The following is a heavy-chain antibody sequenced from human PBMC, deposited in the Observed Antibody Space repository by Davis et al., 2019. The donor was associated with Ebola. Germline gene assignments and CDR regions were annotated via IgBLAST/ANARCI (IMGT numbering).Heavy chain of an antibody. J-gene: IGHJ3*02. V-gene: IGHV3-30*18. CDR2: ISYDGSNK. CDR1: GFTFSSYG. CDR3: AKENVTYLYVWGSYRREFDAFDI. Sequence: GESLKISCAASGFTFSSYGIHWVRQAPGKGLEWVAVISYDGSNKYYADSVKGRFTISRDNSKNTLYLQMNSLRAEDTAVYYCAKENVTYLYVWGSYRREFDAFDIWGQGTMVTVSS. D-gene: IGHD3-16*02.